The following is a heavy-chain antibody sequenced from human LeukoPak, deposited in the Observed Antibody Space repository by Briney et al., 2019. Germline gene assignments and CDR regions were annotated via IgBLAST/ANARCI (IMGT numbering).Heavy chain of an antibody. V-gene: IGHV3-23*01. CDR2: ISDSGGST. D-gene: IGHD6-6*01. Sequence: PGGSLRLSCAASGFTLSSYVMSWVRQAPGKGLEWVSAISDSGGSTFYADSVEGRFTISRDNSKNTLYLQMNSLRAQDTAVYYCAKVLYSSSSYFDYWGEGTLVTVSS. J-gene: IGHJ4*02. CDR3: AKVLYSSSSYFDY. CDR1: GFTLSSYV.